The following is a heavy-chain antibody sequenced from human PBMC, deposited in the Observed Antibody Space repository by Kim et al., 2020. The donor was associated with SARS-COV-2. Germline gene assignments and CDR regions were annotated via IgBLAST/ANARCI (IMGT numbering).Heavy chain of an antibody. Sequence: GGSLRLSCAASGFTFSSYGMHWVRQAPGKGLEWVAVIWYDGSNKYYADSVKGRFTISRDNSKNTLYLQMNSLRAEDTAVYYCARDIVVVPAAIRVAYCYGMDVWGQGTTVTVSS. V-gene: IGHV3-33*01. CDR3: ARDIVVVPAAIRVAYCYGMDV. CDR1: GFTFSSYG. D-gene: IGHD2-2*02. CDR2: IWYDGSNK. J-gene: IGHJ6*02.